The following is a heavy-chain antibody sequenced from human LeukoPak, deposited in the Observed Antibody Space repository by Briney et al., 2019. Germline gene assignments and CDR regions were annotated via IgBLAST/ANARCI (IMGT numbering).Heavy chain of an antibody. V-gene: IGHV1-46*01. D-gene: IGHD3-10*01. Sequence: ASVKVSCKASGYTFTSYYMHWVRQAPGQGLEWMGIINPSGGSTSYAQKFQGRVTVTRDTSTSTVYMELSSLRSEDTAVYYCARALSPHYGSGSYLFDWGQGTLVTVSS. J-gene: IGHJ4*02. CDR3: ARALSPHYGSGSYLFD. CDR1: GYTFTSYY. CDR2: INPSGGST.